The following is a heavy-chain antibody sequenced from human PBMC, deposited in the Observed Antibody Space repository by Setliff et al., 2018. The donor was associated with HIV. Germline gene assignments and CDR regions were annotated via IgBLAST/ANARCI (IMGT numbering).Heavy chain of an antibody. CDR2: INHSGST. CDR1: GGSFSAYH. V-gene: IGHV4-34*01. D-gene: IGHD3-3*01. CDR3: ARGRDYTGSWFRPFYLDF. Sequence: SETLSLTCAVYGGSFSAYHWSWIRQTPGKGLEWLGEINHSGSTAYNLALGSRVSMSIDTSKNQFSLKLTSVTAADTAIYYCARGRDYTGSWFRPFYLDFWGHGMLVTVSS. J-gene: IGHJ4*01.